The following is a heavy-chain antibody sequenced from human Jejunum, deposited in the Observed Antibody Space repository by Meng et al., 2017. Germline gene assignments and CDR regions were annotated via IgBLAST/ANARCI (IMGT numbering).Heavy chain of an antibody. CDR2: NFDNGRT. V-gene: IGHV4-61*01. CDR1: VGSASSGSYY. CDR3: ARDNWGSIDY. D-gene: IGHD7-27*01. J-gene: IGHJ4*02. Sequence: GPGPVRPTETLSLTCTVSVGSASSGSYYWTWVRQSPGKGLEWIGYNFDNGRTNYNPSLKSRVTMSVDTSRNQFSLKLSSVTAADTAVYYCARDNWGSIDYWGQGVLVTASS.